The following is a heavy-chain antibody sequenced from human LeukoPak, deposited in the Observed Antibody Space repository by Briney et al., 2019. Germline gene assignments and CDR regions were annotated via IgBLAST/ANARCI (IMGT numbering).Heavy chain of an antibody. D-gene: IGHD3-16*02. CDR3: TTVHVWGSYRTDAFDI. CDR2: ISYDGSNK. J-gene: IGHJ3*02. V-gene: IGHV3-30*03. CDR1: GFTFSSYG. Sequence: GGSLRLSCAASGFTFSSYGMHWVRQAPGKGLEWVAVISYDGSNKYYADSVKGRFTISRDNSKNTLYLQMNSLKTEDTAVYYCTTVHVWGSYRTDAFDIWGQGTMVTVSS.